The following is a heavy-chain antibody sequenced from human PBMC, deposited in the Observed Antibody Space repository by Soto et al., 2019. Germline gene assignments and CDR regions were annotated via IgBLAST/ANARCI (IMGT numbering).Heavy chain of an antibody. Sequence: VASVKVSCKASGGTFSSYAISWVRQAPGQGLGWMGGIIPMFGRANYAQKFQGRVTITADESTSTAYMELSSLRSEDTAVYFCAREYNWNDVRYGMDVWGQGTTVTVSS. CDR1: GGTFSSYA. CDR3: AREYNWNDVRYGMDV. J-gene: IGHJ6*02. CDR2: IIPMFGRA. D-gene: IGHD1-20*01. V-gene: IGHV1-69*13.